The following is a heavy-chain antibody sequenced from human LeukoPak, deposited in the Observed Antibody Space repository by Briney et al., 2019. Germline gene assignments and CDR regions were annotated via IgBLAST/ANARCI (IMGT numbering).Heavy chain of an antibody. D-gene: IGHD5-12*01. Sequence: SETLSLTYTVSGGSISSYYWGWIRQPPGKGLEWIGYIYYSGSTNYNPSLKSRVTISVDTSKNQFSLKLSSVTAADTAVYYCARGYSGYDRYFDYWGQGTLVTVSS. CDR1: GGSISSYY. V-gene: IGHV4-59*08. J-gene: IGHJ4*02. CDR3: ARGYSGYDRYFDY. CDR2: IYYSGST.